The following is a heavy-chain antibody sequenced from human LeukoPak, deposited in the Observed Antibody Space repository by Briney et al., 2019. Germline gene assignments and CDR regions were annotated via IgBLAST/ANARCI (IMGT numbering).Heavy chain of an antibody. V-gene: IGHV3-23*01. J-gene: IGHJ4*02. Sequence: GGSLRLSCAASGFTFRNYDINWVRQAPRKGLEWFSGIAHDGGTYYADSVKGRFTISRDISRSTVYLQMNSLRAEDTAVYHCAKVTWGSAGDDFWGQGTLVAVSS. CDR3: AKVTWGSAGDDF. D-gene: IGHD7-27*01. CDR1: GFTFRNYD. CDR2: IAHDGGT.